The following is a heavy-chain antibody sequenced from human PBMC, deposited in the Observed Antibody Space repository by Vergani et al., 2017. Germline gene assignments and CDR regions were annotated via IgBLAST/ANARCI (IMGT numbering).Heavy chain of an antibody. D-gene: IGHD2-15*01. CDR2: VLFDGSNE. Sequence: QVQLVQSGGGVVQPGGSLRLSCVASGFTFNSYGMQWVRQAPGKGLEWVAYVLFDGSNEYYADSVKGRFIVSRDNSNDALYLQMNSLRTDDTAVYYCAXDLAYCHEGSCALWGQGSVVTVPP. CDR1: GFTFNSYG. V-gene: IGHV3-30*02. J-gene: IGHJ4*02. CDR3: AXDLAYCHEGSCAL.